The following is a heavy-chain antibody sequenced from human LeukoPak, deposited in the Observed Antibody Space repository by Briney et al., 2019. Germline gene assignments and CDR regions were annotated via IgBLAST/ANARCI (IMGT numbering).Heavy chain of an antibody. CDR2: INPNSGGT. D-gene: IGHD2-2*01. CDR3: AREQPAAMFQPDY. J-gene: IGHJ4*02. CDR1: GYTFTGYY. V-gene: IGHV1-2*06. Sequence: DSVKVSFKASGYTFTGYYMHLVRQAPGQGLAWVGRINPNSGGTNYAQKFQGRVTMTRYTSISTAYMQLSRLKSDDPAAYYCAREQPAAMFQPDYWGQGTLVTVSS.